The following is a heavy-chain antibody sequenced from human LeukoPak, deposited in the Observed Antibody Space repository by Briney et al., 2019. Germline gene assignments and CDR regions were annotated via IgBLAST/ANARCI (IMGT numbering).Heavy chain of an antibody. CDR2: INQDETEK. CDR3: ARESRPEGRLIDIDF. V-gene: IGHV3-7*01. Sequence: GGSLRLSCAASGFTFSDYWMSWVRQAPGKGLEWVADINQDETEKNHVDSVRGRFTISRDNAENSLYLQMNSLRDEDTALYYCARESRPEGRLIDIDFWGQGTLVTVSS. CDR1: GFTFSDYW. D-gene: IGHD1-1*01. J-gene: IGHJ4*02.